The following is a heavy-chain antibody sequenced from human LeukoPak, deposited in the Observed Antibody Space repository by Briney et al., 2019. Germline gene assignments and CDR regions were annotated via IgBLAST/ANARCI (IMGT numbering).Heavy chain of an antibody. Sequence: PGGSLRLSCAASGFTFRNYGMSWGRPAPGKGLEWVSGTIGSGDSKFYADPVKGRFTISRDNSRNTLYLHMISLRVDDTAVYYCASLYNDYGDYWGQGALVTVSS. V-gene: IGHV3-23*01. CDR2: TIGSGDSK. J-gene: IGHJ4*02. CDR1: GFTFRNYG. D-gene: IGHD5-24*01. CDR3: ASLYNDYGDY.